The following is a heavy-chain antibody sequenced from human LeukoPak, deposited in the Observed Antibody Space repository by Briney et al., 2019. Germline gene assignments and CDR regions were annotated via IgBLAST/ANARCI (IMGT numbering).Heavy chain of an antibody. Sequence: EASVKVSCKASGYTFTSYGISWVRQAPGQGLEWMGWISAYNGNTNYAQKLQSRVTMTTDTSTSTAYMELRSLRSDDTAVYYCARLDGSGSPLYYYYYYMDVWGKGTTVTVSS. J-gene: IGHJ6*03. CDR3: ARLDGSGSPLYYYYYYMDV. CDR1: GYTFTSYG. V-gene: IGHV1-18*01. D-gene: IGHD3-10*01. CDR2: ISAYNGNT.